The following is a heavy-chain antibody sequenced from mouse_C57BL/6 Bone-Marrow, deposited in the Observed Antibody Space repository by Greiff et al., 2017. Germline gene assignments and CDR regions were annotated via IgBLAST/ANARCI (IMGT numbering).Heavy chain of an antibody. CDR1: GFTFTDYY. V-gene: IGHV7-3*01. CDR3: ARPLYYGNSAWFAY. Sequence: EVKVEESGGGLVQPGGSLSLSCAASGFTFTDYYMSWVRQPPGKALEWLGFIRNKANGYTTEYSANVKGRFTISRDNSQSILYLQMNALRAEDTATYSCARPLYYGNSAWFAYWGQGTLVTVSA. CDR2: IRNKANGYTT. D-gene: IGHD2-1*01. J-gene: IGHJ3*01.